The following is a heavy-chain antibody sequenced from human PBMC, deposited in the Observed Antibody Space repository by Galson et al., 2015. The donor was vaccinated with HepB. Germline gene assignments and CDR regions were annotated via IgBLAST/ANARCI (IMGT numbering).Heavy chain of an antibody. V-gene: IGHV3-33*01. CDR1: GFTFSSYG. Sequence: SLRLSCAASGFTFSSYGMHWVRQAPGKGLEWVAVIWYDGSNKYYADSVKGRFTISRDNSKNTLYLQMNSLRAEDTAVYYCARLHSEKNDYSNYVSYYYHMDFWGKATTVTVAS. CDR2: IWYDGSNK. CDR3: ARLHSEKNDYSNYVSYYYHMDF. J-gene: IGHJ6*03. D-gene: IGHD4-11*01.